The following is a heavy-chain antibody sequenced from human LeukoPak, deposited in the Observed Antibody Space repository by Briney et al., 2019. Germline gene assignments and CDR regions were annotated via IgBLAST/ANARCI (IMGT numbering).Heavy chain of an antibody. CDR1: GGSFSGYY. J-gene: IGHJ4*02. V-gene: IGHV4-34*01. CDR3: ARPKKYTIALDY. Sequence: PSETLSLTCAVYGGSFSGYYWSWIRQPPGKGLEWIGEINHSGSTNYNPSLKSRATISVDTSKNQFSLKLSSVTAADTAVYYCARPKKYTIALDYWGQGTLVTVSS. CDR2: INHSGST. D-gene: IGHD2-2*02.